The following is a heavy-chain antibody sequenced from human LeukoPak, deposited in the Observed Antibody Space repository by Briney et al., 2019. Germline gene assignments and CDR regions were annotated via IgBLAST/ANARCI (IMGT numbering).Heavy chain of an antibody. CDR3: ARDPHYYYDSSVPSDY. CDR1: GYSISSGYY. V-gene: IGHV4-38-2*02. D-gene: IGHD3-22*01. J-gene: IGHJ4*02. CDR2: IYHSGST. Sequence: SETLSLTCTVSGYSISSGYYWGWIRQPPGKGLEWIGSIYHSGSTYYNPSLKSRVTISVDTSKNQFSLKLSSVTAADTAVYYCARDPHYYYDSSVPSDYWGQGTLVTVSS.